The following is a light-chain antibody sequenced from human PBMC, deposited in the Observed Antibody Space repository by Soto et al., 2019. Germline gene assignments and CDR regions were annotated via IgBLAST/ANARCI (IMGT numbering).Light chain of an antibody. J-gene: IGKJ1*01. CDR2: GAS. CDR3: QQYNNWWT. V-gene: IGKV3-15*01. CDR1: QSVSSS. Sequence: EIAMTQSPATLSVSPGERATLSCRASQSVSSSLAWYQQKPGQAPRLLIYGASTRATGVPARFSGSGSGTVFTLTISSLQSEDFAVYYCQQYNNWWTFGQGTKVDIK.